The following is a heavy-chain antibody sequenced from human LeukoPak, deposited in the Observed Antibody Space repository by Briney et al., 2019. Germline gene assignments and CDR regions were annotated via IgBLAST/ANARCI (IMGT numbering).Heavy chain of an antibody. J-gene: IGHJ4*02. Sequence: PSETLSLTCTVSGGSISGSNNYWAWIRQPPGKGLEWIGSVYYRGRAYNNPSLKSRVTISVDRSKNQFSLKLSSVTAADTAVYYCARAKAEMGHSTAPDYWGQGTLVTVSS. CDR2: VYYRGRA. V-gene: IGHV4-39*07. D-gene: IGHD2-21*02. CDR3: ARAKAEMGHSTAPDY. CDR1: GGSISGSNNY.